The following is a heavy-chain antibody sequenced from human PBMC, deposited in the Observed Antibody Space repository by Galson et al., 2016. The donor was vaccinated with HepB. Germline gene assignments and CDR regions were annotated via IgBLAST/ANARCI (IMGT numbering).Heavy chain of an antibody. CDR3: ARGGPLEMSTILGFDY. CDR1: GFTFSTYT. V-gene: IGHV3-21*01. D-gene: IGHD5-24*01. Sequence: SLRLSCAASGFTFSTYTMNWVRQAPGKGLEWVSSISSSSTYIYYVDSVKGRFTISRDNAEMSLSLQLNSLRAEDTAVYYCARGGPLEMSTILGFDYWGQGTLVTVSS. J-gene: IGHJ4*02. CDR2: ISSSSTYI.